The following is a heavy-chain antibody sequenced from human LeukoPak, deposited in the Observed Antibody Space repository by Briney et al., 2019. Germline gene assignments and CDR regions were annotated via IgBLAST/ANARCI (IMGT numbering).Heavy chain of an antibody. J-gene: IGHJ6*02. CDR1: GYSISSGYY. Sequence: SETLSLTCTVSGYSISSGYYWGWIRQPPGKGLEWIGSIYHSGSTYYNPSLKSRVTISLDTPKNQFSLKLSSVTAADTAVYYCARHVVRLGYSYGMDVWGQGTTVTVSS. V-gene: IGHV4-38-2*02. CDR3: ARHVVRLGYSYGMDV. D-gene: IGHD3-16*01. CDR2: IYHSGST.